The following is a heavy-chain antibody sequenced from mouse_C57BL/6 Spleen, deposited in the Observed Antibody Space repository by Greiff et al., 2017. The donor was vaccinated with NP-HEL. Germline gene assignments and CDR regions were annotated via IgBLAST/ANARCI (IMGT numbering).Heavy chain of an antibody. V-gene: IGHV1-53*01. CDR3: ARPTGDCFDY. CDR1: GYSFTSSW. CDR2: INPSNGCT. J-gene: IGHJ2*01. Sequence: QLQPPGADLVKPGASVKLSCKASGYSFTSSWMHWVQQRPRTGLECILHINPSNGCTNYNDKFTSKATLTVDKSSSTAYMQLSSLTAEDSAVYYCARPTGDCFDYWGQGTTLTVAS. D-gene: IGHD4-1*02.